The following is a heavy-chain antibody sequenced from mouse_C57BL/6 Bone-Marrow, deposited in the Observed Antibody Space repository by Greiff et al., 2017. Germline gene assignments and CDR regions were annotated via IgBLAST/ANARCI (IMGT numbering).Heavy chain of an antibody. D-gene: IGHD1-1*01. CDR1: GYTFTSYW. CDR3: ARHYGSSLYYAMDY. CDR2: IDPSDSYT. Sequence: QVQLQQPGAELVMPGASVKLSCKASGYTFTSYWMHWVKQRPGQGLEWIGEIDPSDSYTNYNQKFQGKSTLTVDKSSSKAYMQLSSLTSEDSAVYYCARHYGSSLYYAMDYWGQGTSVTVSS. J-gene: IGHJ4*01. V-gene: IGHV1-69*01.